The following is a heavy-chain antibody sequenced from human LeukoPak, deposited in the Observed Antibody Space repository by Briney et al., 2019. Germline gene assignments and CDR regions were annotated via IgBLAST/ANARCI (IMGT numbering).Heavy chain of an antibody. CDR1: GGSISSYY. Sequence: SETLSLTCTVSGGSISSYYWSWIRQPPGKGLEWIGYIYYSGSTNYNPSLKSRVTTSVDTYKNKLSLNLSSVTAADTAVYYCGSHHYNPSLKSRVTLSVDTYKNQFSLKLSSVTAADTAVYYCARGYPHCSSTSCPPDLWGQGTLVTVSS. V-gene: IGHV4-59*01. CDR3: GSHHYNPSLKSRVTLSVDTYKNQFSLKLSSVTAADTAVYYCARGYPHCSSTSCPPDL. CDR2: IYYSGST. D-gene: IGHD3-10*01. J-gene: IGHJ4*02.